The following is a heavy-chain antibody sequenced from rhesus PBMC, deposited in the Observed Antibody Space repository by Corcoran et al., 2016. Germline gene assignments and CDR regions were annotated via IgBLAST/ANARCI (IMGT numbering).Heavy chain of an antibody. CDR3: ARDSRQRLVRTGLDS. D-gene: IGHD6S26*01. V-gene: IGHV4-127*01. CDR2: IGGSSAST. J-gene: IGHJ6*01. CDR1: GYSISSGYG. Sequence: QVQLQESGPGLVKPSETLSLTCAVSGYSISSGYGWSWIRQPPGKGLEWIGYIGGSSASTNYNPSLNSRATISKDTSKNQLSLKLSSVTAADTAVYYCARDSRQRLVRTGLDSWGQGVVVTVSS.